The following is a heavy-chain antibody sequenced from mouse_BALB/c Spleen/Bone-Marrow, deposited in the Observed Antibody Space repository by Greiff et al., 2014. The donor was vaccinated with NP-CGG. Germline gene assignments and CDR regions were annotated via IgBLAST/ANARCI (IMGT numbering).Heavy chain of an antibody. CDR1: GFSLTSYG. CDR3: ASLYLFAY. V-gene: IGHV2-9*02. Sequence: VQLVESGPGLVAPSQSLSITCTVSGFSLTSYGVHWVRQPPGKGLEWLGVIWAGGSTNYNSALMSRLSISKDNSKSQVFLKMNSLQTDDTAMYYCASLYLFAYWGQGTLVTVSA. D-gene: IGHD5-1-1*01. CDR2: IWAGGST. J-gene: IGHJ3*01.